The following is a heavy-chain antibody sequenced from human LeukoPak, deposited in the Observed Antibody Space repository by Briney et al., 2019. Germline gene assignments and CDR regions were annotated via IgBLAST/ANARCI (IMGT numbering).Heavy chain of an antibody. D-gene: IGHD3-10*01. CDR3: ARCLWFGESPLDY. CDR1: GYTFTGYY. Sequence: ASVKVSCKASGYTFTGYYMHSVRQAPGQGLEWMGWINPNSGGTNYAQKFQGRVTMTRDTSISTAYMELSRLRSDDTAVYYCARCLWFGESPLDYWGQGTLVTVSS. CDR2: INPNSGGT. V-gene: IGHV1-2*02. J-gene: IGHJ4*02.